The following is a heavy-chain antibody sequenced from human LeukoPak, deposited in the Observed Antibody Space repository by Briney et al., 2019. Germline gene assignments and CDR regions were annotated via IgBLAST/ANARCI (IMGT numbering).Heavy chain of an antibody. CDR2: INTNTGNT. V-gene: IGHV7-4-1*02. CDR3: AREEYSYGYYAFDI. D-gene: IGHD5-18*01. Sequence: GASVKLSCNVSGYTFTSYAMNWVRHAPAQGFEWKGWINTNTGNTTYAQDLTGRQVCSLDTPDSTAYLQISSVKAEDTAVYYDAREEYSYGYYAFDIWGQGTMVTVSS. CDR1: GYTFTSYA. J-gene: IGHJ3*02.